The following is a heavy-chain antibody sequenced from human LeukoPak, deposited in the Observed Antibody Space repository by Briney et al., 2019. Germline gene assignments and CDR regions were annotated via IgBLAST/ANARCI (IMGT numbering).Heavy chain of an antibody. Sequence: GGSLRLSCAASGFTFRSYAMSWVRQAPGKGLEWVSAISGSGGSTYYADSVKGRFTISRDNSKNTLYLQMNSLRAEDTAIYYCAKDRAGRTFDYWGQGTLVTVSS. J-gene: IGHJ4*02. CDR3: AKDRAGRTFDY. CDR2: ISGSGGST. V-gene: IGHV3-23*01. D-gene: IGHD6-19*01. CDR1: GFTFRSYA.